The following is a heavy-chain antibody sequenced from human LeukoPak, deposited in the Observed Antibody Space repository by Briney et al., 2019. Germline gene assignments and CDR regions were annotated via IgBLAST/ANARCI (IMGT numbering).Heavy chain of an antibody. Sequence: HPGGSLRLSCAASGFTFDDYGMSWVRQAPGKGLEWVSAISGSGGSTYYADSVKGRFTISRDNSKNTLYLQMNSLRAEDTAVYYCARHLSGVTGYTYGRGIDYWGQGTLVTVSS. CDR1: GFTFDDYG. CDR2: ISGSGGST. D-gene: IGHD5-18*01. J-gene: IGHJ4*02. CDR3: ARHLSGVTGYTYGRGIDY. V-gene: IGHV3-23*01.